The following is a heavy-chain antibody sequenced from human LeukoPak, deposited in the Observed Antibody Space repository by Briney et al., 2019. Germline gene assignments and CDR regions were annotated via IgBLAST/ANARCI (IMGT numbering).Heavy chain of an antibody. CDR1: GFTFTSSA. CDR2: IVVGSGNT. V-gene: IGHV1-58*01. CDR3: AAEDRAVAGPPLDY. J-gene: IGHJ4*02. D-gene: IGHD6-19*01. Sequence: ASVKVSCKASGFTFTSSAVQWVRQARGQRLEWIGWIVVGSGNTNYAQKFQERVTITRDMSTSTAYMELSSLRSEDTAVYYCAAEDRAVAGPPLDYWGQGTWSPSPQ.